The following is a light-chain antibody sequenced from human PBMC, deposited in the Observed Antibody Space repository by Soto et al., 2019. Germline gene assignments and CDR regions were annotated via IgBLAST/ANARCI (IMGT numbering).Light chain of an antibody. CDR2: EVI. Sequence: QSALTQPASVSGSPGQSITISCTGTSSDVGIYNLVSWYQQHPGKTPKLMIYEVIKRPSGVSNRFSGSKSGNTASLTISGLQAEDEADYYCCSYAGSSTFVVFGGGTKVTV. CDR1: SSDVGIYNL. V-gene: IGLV2-23*02. CDR3: CSYAGSSTFVV. J-gene: IGLJ2*01.